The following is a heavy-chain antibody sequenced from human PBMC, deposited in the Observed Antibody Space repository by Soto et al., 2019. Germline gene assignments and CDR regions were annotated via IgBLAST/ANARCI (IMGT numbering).Heavy chain of an antibody. CDR3: ASRKDGYNLVLDY. D-gene: IGHD2-21*01. J-gene: IGHJ4*02. Sequence: ETLSLTCIVSGGSISGSPNYWGWIRQPPGKGLEWIANIYYSGHSYYNPSLKSRATISVDTSRNQFSLKLISVTAADTAVYFCASRKDGYNLVLDYWGQGTLVTVSS. CDR2: IYYSGHS. CDR1: GGSISGSPNY. V-gene: IGHV4-39*01.